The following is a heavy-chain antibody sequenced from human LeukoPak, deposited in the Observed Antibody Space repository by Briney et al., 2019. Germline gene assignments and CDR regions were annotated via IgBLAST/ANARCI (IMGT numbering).Heavy chain of an antibody. Sequence: SETLSLTCTVSGGSISSSSFYWGWIRQPPGKGLEWIGTIYHSGSPYYNPSLNSRVTISGDTSKNQFSLKLSFVTAADTAVYYCAKDYGDYSLAWGQGTLVTVSS. CDR3: AKDYGDYSLA. CDR2: IYHSGSP. V-gene: IGHV4-39*02. CDR1: GGSISSSSFY. J-gene: IGHJ5*02. D-gene: IGHD4-17*01.